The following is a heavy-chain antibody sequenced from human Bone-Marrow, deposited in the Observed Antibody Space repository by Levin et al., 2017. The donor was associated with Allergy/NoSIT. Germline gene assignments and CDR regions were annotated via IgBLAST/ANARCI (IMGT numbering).Heavy chain of an antibody. J-gene: IGHJ4*02. D-gene: IGHD6-13*01. Sequence: HPGGSLRLSCAASGFTFSSYGMHWVRQAPGKGLEWVAVISYDGSNKYYADSVKGRFTISRDNSKNTLYLQMNSLRAEDTAVYYCAKDRRYSSSWYADYWGQGTLVTVSS. CDR1: GFTFSSYG. V-gene: IGHV3-30*18. CDR3: AKDRRYSSSWYADY. CDR2: ISYDGSNK.